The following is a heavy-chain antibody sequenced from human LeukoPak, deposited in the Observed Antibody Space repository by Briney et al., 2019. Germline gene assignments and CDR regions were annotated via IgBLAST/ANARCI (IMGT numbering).Heavy chain of an antibody. CDR1: GYTFTSYD. D-gene: IGHD5-24*01. CDR3: ARGQLLRAAIYYYYYMDV. CDR2: MNPNSGNT. V-gene: IGHV1-8*03. Sequence: ASVKVSCKASGYTFTSYDINWVRQATGQGLEWMGWMNPNSGNTGYAQKFQGRVTITRNTSISTAYMELSSLRSEDTAVYYCARGQLLRAAIYYYYYMDVWGKGTTVTVS. J-gene: IGHJ6*03.